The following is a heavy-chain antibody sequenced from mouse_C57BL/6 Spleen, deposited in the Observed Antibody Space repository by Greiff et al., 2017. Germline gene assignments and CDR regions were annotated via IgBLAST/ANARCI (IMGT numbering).Heavy chain of an antibody. CDR3: ARLYSKGYYAMDY. Sequence: EVKLQESGGDLVKPGGSLKLSCAASGFTFSSYGMSWVRQTPDKRLEWVATISSGGSYTYYPDSVKGRFTISRDNAKNTLYLQMSSLKSEDTAMYYCARLYSKGYYAMDYWGQGTSVTVSS. CDR2: ISSGGSYT. CDR1: GFTFSSYG. J-gene: IGHJ4*01. D-gene: IGHD2-5*01. V-gene: IGHV5-6*01.